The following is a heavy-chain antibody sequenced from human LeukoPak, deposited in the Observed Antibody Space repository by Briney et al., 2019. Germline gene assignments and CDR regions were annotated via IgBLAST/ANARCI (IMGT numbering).Heavy chain of an antibody. CDR1: GYTFTNYY. J-gene: IGHJ4*02. V-gene: IGHV1-46*01. D-gene: IGHD3-22*01. Sequence: APVKVSCKASGYTFTNYYIHWVRQAPGQGLEWMGIISPSGDRLTYAQKFQGRVTLTRGTSPSTVYMELSSLRSEDTAVYYCARGGSAARYDYDRHDYWGQGTLVTVSS. CDR3: ARGGSAARYDYDRHDY. CDR2: ISPSGDRL.